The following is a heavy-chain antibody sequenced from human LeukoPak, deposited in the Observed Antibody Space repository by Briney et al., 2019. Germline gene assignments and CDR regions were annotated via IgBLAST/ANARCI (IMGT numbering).Heavy chain of an antibody. CDR3: ARAWGLAQYYFDY. Sequence: GGSLRLSCAASGFTFSNAWMSWVRQAPGKGLEWMGWISAYNGNTNYAQKLQGRVTMTTDTSTSTAYMELRSLRSDDTAVYYCARAWGLAQYYFDYWGQGTLVTVSS. J-gene: IGHJ4*02. CDR1: GFTFSNAW. V-gene: IGHV1-18*04. D-gene: IGHD3-16*01. CDR2: ISAYNGNT.